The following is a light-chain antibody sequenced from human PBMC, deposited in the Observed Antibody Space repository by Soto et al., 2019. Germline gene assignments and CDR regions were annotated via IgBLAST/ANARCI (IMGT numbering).Light chain of an antibody. J-gene: IGKJ5*01. Sequence: VLAESPETLSLSPGDRAALSWRASQSVSSSYLAWYQQKHGQAPRLLIYGASSRPIGIPDRFSGSGSGTDFTLTISSLQPEDFATYYCQQLHGYPITFGQGTRLEI. V-gene: IGKV3-20*01. CDR1: QSVSSSY. CDR2: GAS. CDR3: QQLHGYPIT.